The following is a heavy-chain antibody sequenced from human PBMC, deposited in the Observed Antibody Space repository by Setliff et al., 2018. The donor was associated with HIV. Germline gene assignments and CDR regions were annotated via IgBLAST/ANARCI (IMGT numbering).Heavy chain of an antibody. CDR2: IEQDGSEK. CDR3: ARVVDTSGGYWGSFYRYMDV. CDR1: GFSLSYYR. D-gene: IGHD3-10*01. V-gene: IGHV3-7*03. Sequence: PGGSLRLSCAASGFSLSYYRMNWVRRAPGKGLEWVANIEQDGSEKYYVDSVKGRFTISRDNTKNSLYLQMDSLRAEDTAVYYCARVVDTSGGYWGSFYRYMDVWGKGTTVTVSS. J-gene: IGHJ6*03.